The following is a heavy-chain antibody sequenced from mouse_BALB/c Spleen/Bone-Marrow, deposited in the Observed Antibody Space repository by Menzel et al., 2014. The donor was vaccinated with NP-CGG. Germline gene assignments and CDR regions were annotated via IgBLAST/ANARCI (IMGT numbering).Heavy chain of an antibody. CDR3: ARGGGNWYFDV. J-gene: IGHJ1*01. V-gene: IGHV2-9*02. CDR2: IWAGGST. CDR1: GFSLTSYG. Sequence: VQLVESGPGLVAPSQSLSTTCTVSGFSLTSYGVHWVRQPPGKGLEWLGVIWAGGSTNYNSALMSRLSISKDNSKSQVFLKMNSLQTDDTAMYYCARGGGNWYFDVWGAGTTVTVSS.